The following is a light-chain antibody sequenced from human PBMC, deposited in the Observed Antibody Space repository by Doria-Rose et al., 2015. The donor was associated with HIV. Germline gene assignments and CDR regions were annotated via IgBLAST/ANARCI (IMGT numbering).Light chain of an antibody. V-gene: IGKV3-20*01. Sequence: TQSPGTLSLSPGERATLSCRASQSFSSTYLAWYQQKPGQAPSLLIYDGSTRATGIPDRFSASVSGTDFTLTINRLEPEEFALYYCHQYGTSWTFGQGTKVEI. J-gene: IGKJ1*01. CDR2: DGS. CDR1: QSFSSTY. CDR3: HQYGTSWT.